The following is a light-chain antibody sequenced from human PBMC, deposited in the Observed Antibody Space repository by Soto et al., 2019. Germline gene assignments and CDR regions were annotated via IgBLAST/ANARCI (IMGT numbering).Light chain of an antibody. CDR3: QQYNTYPWT. J-gene: IGKJ1*01. CDR1: QSISSW. V-gene: IGKV1-5*03. Sequence: DLQMTQSPSTLSASVGDRVTITCRASQSISSWLAWYQQKPGKAPKVLIYKASSLESGVPSRFSGSGSVTEFPLTISSLQPDDFATYYCQQYNTYPWTFGQGTKVDIK. CDR2: KAS.